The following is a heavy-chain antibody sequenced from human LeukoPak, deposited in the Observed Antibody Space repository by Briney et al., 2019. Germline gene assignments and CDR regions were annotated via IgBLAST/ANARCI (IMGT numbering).Heavy chain of an antibody. V-gene: IGHV1-18*01. CDR3: ARDLWNFYDDSGYNRDFDS. CDR2: IGTYGGDT. CDR1: TSR. Sequence: ASVKVSCKATSRISCVRQAPGQGLERMGWIGTYGGDTYYAQKFQGRITVTTDTSTSTVYMELRNLRSDDTAVYYCARDLWNFYDDSGYNRDFDSWGQGTLVTVSP. D-gene: IGHD3-22*01. J-gene: IGHJ5*01.